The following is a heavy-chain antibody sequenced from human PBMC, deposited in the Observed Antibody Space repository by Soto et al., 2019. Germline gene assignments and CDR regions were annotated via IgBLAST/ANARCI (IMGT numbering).Heavy chain of an antibody. CDR1: GSTFSSYA. Sequence: EVQLLESGGSVVQPGGSLRLSCAASGSTFSSYAMTWVRQAPGKGLEWVSGIRGSGGSTNYADSVKGRFTFSRDNSKNTLYIEMNSHRTKDTGIYYCAKAGGIVMPSPPLDFWGQGTLVTVSS. V-gene: IGHV3-23*01. D-gene: IGHD2-15*01. CDR3: AKAGGIVMPSPPLDF. J-gene: IGHJ4*02. CDR2: IRGSGGST.